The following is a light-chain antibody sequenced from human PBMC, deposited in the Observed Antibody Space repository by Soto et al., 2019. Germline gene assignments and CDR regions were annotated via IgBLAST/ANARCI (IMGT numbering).Light chain of an antibody. J-gene: IGKJ1*01. CDR3: QQYYSYPRT. V-gene: IGKV1-8*01. CDR1: QGISSY. CDR2: AAS. Sequence: AIRMTQSPSSLSASTGDRVTITCRARQGISSYLAWYQQKPGKAPKLLIYAASTLQSGVPSRFSVSGSGTDFTLTISCLQSEDFATYYCQQYYSYPRTFGQGTKVEIK.